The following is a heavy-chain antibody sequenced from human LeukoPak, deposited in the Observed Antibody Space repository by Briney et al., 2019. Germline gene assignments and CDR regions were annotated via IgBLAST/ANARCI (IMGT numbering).Heavy chain of an antibody. CDR2: ISSSGSTI. CDR1: GFTFSSYE. D-gene: IGHD1-26*01. V-gene: IGHV3-48*03. J-gene: IGHJ4*02. Sequence: GGSLRLSCAASGFTFSSYEMNWVRQAPGKGLEWVSYISSSGSTIYYADSVKGRFTISRGNAKNSLYLQMNSLRAEDTAVYYCAKDGIVGATTWDFDYWGQGTLVTVSS. CDR3: AKDGIVGATTWDFDY.